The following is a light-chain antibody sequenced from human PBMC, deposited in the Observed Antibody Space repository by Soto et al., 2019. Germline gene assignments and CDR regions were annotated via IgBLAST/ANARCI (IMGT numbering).Light chain of an antibody. CDR2: GAS. CDR1: KRVSKNY. CDR3: LQYGISGT. J-gene: IGKJ1*01. V-gene: IGKV3-20*01. Sequence: ALTQSPGTRSPSPGERATLSFRASKRVSKNYLAWHQQKPCRYPRLLIYGASNRATGIPDRFSGGGSGTEFTLTIGRLEPEDFAVYDCLQYGISGTFGQGGKGDI.